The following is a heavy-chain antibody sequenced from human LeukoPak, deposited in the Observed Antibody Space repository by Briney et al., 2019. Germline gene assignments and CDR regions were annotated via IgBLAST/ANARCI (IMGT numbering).Heavy chain of an antibody. CDR2: INIDNGNT. CDR3: ARDRIYGTNRLDP. V-gene: IGHV1-18*01. CDR1: GYTFTNSDSYG. Sequence: ASVKVSCKASGYTFTNSDSYGITWVRQGPGQGLEWMGWINIDNGNTNSAQKFQGRVTMTADRSTNTAYMQLRSLRSDDTAVYYCARDRIYGTNRLDPWGQGTLVTVSS. D-gene: IGHD1-7*01. J-gene: IGHJ5*02.